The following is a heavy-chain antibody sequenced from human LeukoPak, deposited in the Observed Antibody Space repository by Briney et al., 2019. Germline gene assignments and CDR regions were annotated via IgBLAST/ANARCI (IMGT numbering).Heavy chain of an antibody. V-gene: IGHV3-23*01. CDR2: ISGSGGST. D-gene: IGHD3-10*01. CDR1: GFTFSSYA. CDR3: ARSQDASGSYFYYCYIAA. J-gene: IGHJ6*03. Sequence: GGSLRLSCAASGFTFSSYAMSWVRQAPGKGLEWVSAISGSGGSTYYADSVKGRFTISRDNAKNSLYLQMNSLRAEDTAVYYCARSQDASGSYFYYCYIAACGKGTPV.